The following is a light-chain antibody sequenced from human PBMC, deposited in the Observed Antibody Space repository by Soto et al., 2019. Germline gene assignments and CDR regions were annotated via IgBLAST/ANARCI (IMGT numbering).Light chain of an antibody. CDR2: FGS. J-gene: IGKJ5*01. Sequence: EIVMTQSPLTLPVTPEEPASISCRSSQGLLYNNTYNYLDWYVQKPGQSPQLLIYFGSNRAPGVHVRFRGSESGTDFTLKINRVEAEGVGTYSCMQALQSITFGQGTRRE. CDR3: MQALQSIT. CDR1: QGLLYNNTYNY. V-gene: IGKV2-28*01.